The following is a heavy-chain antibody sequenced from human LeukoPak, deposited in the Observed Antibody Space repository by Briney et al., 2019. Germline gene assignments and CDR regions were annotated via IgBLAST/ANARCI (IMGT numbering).Heavy chain of an antibody. J-gene: IGHJ6*02. D-gene: IGHD6-13*01. CDR1: GGSISSSSYY. V-gene: IGHV4-39*07. CDR2: IYYSGST. CDR3: ARDATYSSSWYGYYYGMDV. Sequence: SETLSLTCTVSGGSISSSSYYWGWIRQPPGKGLEWIGSIYYSGSTYYNPSLKSRVTISVDTSKNQFSLKLSSVTAADTAEYYCARDATYSSSWYGYYYGMDVWGQGTTVTVSS.